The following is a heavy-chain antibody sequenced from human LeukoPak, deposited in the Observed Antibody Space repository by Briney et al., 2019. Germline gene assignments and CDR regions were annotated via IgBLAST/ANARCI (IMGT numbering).Heavy chain of an antibody. CDR2: IYYSGST. J-gene: IGHJ5*02. D-gene: IGHD2-2*01. CDR1: GGSISSSSYY. Sequence: PSETLSLTCTVSGGSISSSSYYWGWIRQPPGKGLEWIGIIYYSGSTYYNPSLKSRLTISVDTSKNQFSLKLSSVTATDTAVYYCARRGYCSSTSCYEYWFDPWGQGALVTVSS. V-gene: IGHV4-39*01. CDR3: ARRGYCSSTSCYEYWFDP.